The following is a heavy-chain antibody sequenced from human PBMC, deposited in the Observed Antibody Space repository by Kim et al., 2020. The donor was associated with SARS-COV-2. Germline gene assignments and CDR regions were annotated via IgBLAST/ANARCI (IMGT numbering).Heavy chain of an antibody. J-gene: IGHJ5*01. D-gene: IGHD4-4*01. CDR3: ATEIDYSNYGRWFDP. V-gene: IGHV1-24*01. Sequence: KFQGRVTMTEDTSTDTAYMELSSLRAEDTAVYYCATEIDYSNYGRWFDPWGQGTLVTVSS.